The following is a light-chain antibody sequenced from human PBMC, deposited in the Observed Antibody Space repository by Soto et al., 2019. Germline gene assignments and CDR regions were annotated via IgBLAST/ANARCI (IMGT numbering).Light chain of an antibody. J-gene: IGKJ1*01. CDR2: GAS. CDR1: QSFSSY. CDR3: QQYGRSSRT. V-gene: IGKV3-20*01. Sequence: DIVLTQSPGTLSLSPGERATLSCRASQSFSSYLAWYQQKPGQAPRLLIYGASSRATGIPDMFSGSGSGTDFTVTISSVEPEDFAVYYCQQYGRSSRTFGQGTKVEIK.